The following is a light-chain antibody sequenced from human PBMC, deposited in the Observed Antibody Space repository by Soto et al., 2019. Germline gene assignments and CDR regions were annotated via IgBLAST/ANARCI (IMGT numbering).Light chain of an antibody. Sequence: EIVLTQSPATLSAFPCDRVTLSCRASQALNTRLAWYQHKPGQAPRLLIYLTSNRAAGVPARFSAWGSETDLTLTISHLEPEDFAVYYCHQRHSLPRTLGQGTKVHIK. CDR2: LTS. V-gene: IGKV3D-11*03. CDR1: QALNTR. CDR3: HQRHSLPRT. J-gene: IGKJ1*01.